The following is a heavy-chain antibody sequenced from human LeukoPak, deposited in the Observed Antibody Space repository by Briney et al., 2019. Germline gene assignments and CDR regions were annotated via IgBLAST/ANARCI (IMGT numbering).Heavy chain of an antibody. CDR1: GYTFTSYG. V-gene: IGHV1-18*01. J-gene: IGHJ6*02. Sequence: ASVKVSCKASGYTFTSYGISWVRQAPGQGLEWMGWISAYNGNTNYAQKLQGRVTMTTDTSTSTAYMELRSLRSDDTAVYYCARDPYYDFWSGYYYYYGMDVWGQGPRSPSP. CDR2: ISAYNGNT. CDR3: ARDPYYDFWSGYYYYYGMDV. D-gene: IGHD3-3*01.